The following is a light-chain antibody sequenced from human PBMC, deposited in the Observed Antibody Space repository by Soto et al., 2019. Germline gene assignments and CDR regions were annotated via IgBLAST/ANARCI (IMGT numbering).Light chain of an antibody. J-gene: IGKJ4*01. CDR2: DAS. V-gene: IGKV1-33*01. CDR3: QQYDNFLLT. Sequence: DIPMTQSPSSLSASVGDRVTITCQASQDISNYLNWYQQKPGKAPKLLIYDASNLETGVPSRFSGSGSGTDFTFTISSLQPEDIATYYCQQYDNFLLTFGGGTKVEIK. CDR1: QDISNY.